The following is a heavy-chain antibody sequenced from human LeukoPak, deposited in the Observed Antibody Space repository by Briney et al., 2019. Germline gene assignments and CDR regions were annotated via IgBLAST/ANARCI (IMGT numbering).Heavy chain of an antibody. CDR1: GYTLTQLS. J-gene: IGHJ1*01. V-gene: IGHV1-24*01. Sequence: ASVKVSCKVSGYTLTQLSMHWGRQAPGKGLEWRGGFDPEDGETIYAQKFQGRVTMTEDTSTDTAYMELSSLRSEDTAVYYCATQLLSIQYFQHWGQGTLVTVSS. D-gene: IGHD2-2*01. CDR2: FDPEDGET. CDR3: ATQLLSIQYFQH.